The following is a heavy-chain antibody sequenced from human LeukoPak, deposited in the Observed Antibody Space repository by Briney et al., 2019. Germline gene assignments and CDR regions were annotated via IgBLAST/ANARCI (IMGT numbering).Heavy chain of an antibody. J-gene: IGHJ4*02. Sequence: SETLSLTCTVSGGSISSYCWSWIRQPPGKGLEWIGYIYYSGSTNYNPSLKSRVTISVGTSKNQFSLKLSSVTAADTAVYYCASQDGLLRFDYWGQGTLVTVSS. D-gene: IGHD2-15*01. V-gene: IGHV4-59*01. CDR3: ASQDGLLRFDY. CDR1: GGSISSYC. CDR2: IYYSGST.